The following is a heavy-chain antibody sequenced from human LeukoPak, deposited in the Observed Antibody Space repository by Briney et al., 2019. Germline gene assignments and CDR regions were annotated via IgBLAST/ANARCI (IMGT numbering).Heavy chain of an antibody. CDR3: ASASYYDSSGWYDAFDI. V-gene: IGHV4-34*01. D-gene: IGHD3-22*01. CDR1: GGSFSGYY. J-gene: IGHJ3*02. CDR2: INHSGST. Sequence: SETLSLTCAVYGGSFSGYYWSWIRQPPGKGLEWIGEINHSGSTNYNPSLKSRVTISVDTSKNQFSLKLSSVTAADTAVYYCASASYYDSSGWYDAFDIWGQGTMVTVSS.